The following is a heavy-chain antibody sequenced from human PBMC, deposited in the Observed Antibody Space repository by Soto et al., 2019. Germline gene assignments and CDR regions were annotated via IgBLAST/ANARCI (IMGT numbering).Heavy chain of an antibody. CDR1: GLSVRNNY. Sequence: GGSLRLSCTASGLSVRNNYMSWVRQAPGMGLEWVSVIYNDGTTYYADSVRGRFTVSIDSSKNTLYLQMTTLRSEDTAIYYCARVGMDAWGPGTAVTVSS. CDR2: IYNDGTT. V-gene: IGHV3-53*01. CDR3: ARVGMDA. J-gene: IGHJ6*02.